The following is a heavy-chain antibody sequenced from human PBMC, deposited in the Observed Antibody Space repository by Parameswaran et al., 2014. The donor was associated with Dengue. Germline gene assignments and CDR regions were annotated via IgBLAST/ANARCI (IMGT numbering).Heavy chain of an antibody. Sequence: RWIRQPPGKGLEWVSVIYSGGSTYYADSVKGRFTISRHNSKNTLYLQMNSLRAEDTAVYYCARGRVHYRNGILDEDWGQGTLVTVSS. CDR2: IYSGGST. V-gene: IGHV3-53*04. D-gene: IGHD3-3*01. J-gene: IGHJ4*02. CDR3: ARGRVHYRNGILDED.